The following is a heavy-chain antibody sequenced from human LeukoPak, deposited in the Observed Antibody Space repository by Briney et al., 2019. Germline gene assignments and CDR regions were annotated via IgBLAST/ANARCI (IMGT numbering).Heavy chain of an antibody. CDR2: IYSGGST. CDR3: ARYIRTYYYYYGMDV. CDR1: GFTVSSNY. V-gene: IGHV3-53*01. Sequence: GGSLRLSCAASGFTVSSNYMSWVRQAPGKGLEWVSVIYSGGSTYYADSVKGRFTISRDNSKNTLYLQMNSLRAEDTAVYYCARYIRTYYYYYGMDVWGQGTTVTVPS. J-gene: IGHJ6*02.